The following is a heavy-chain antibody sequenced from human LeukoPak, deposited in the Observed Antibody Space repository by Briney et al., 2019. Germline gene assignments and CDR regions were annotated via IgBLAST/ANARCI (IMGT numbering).Heavy chain of an antibody. Sequence: PGGSLRLSCAASGLTFSSHAMSWVRQAPGKGLEWVSTISGSGDSTNYADSVKGRFTISRDNSKNTLYLQMSSLRADDTAMYYCAKLIVGARSLFDFRGQGILVTVSS. CDR2: ISGSGDST. CDR1: GLTFSSHA. J-gene: IGHJ4*02. D-gene: IGHD1-26*01. CDR3: AKLIVGARSLFDF. V-gene: IGHV3-23*01.